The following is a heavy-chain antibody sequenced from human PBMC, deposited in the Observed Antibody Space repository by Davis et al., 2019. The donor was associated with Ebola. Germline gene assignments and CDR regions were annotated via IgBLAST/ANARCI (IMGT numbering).Heavy chain of an antibody. J-gene: IGHJ6*04. D-gene: IGHD3-9*01. CDR1: GGTFSSYA. CDR3: ARLQYYDILTGYSNNYYGMDV. V-gene: IGHV1-69*04. Sequence: AASVTVSCKASGGTFSSYAISWVRQAPGQGLEWMGRIIPILCIANYAQKFQGRVTSTADKSTSTPYIELRSLRSDDTAVYYCARLQYYDILTGYSNNYYGMDVWGKGTTVTVSS. CDR2: IIPILCIA.